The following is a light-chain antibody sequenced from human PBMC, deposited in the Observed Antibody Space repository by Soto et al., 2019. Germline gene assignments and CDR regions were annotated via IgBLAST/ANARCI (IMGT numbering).Light chain of an antibody. Sequence: EAVFTDWLGTLSLSPGKGATVSCRASQTVSSNFLAWYRQTPGQAPRLLIYGASTRASGIPDRFGGSGSGTDVTLTITILEPEDFAVYFFHQYGNSPRTFGQGTRPEIK. CDR1: QTVSSNF. CDR2: GAS. V-gene: IGKV3-20*01. CDR3: HQYGNSPRT. J-gene: IGKJ5*01.